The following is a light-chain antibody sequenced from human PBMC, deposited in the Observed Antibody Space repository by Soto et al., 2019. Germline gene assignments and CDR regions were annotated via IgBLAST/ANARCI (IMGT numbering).Light chain of an antibody. CDR2: GAS. J-gene: IGKJ1*01. Sequence: VMTQSPATLSVSPGERATLSCWASETVATNLAWYQQKPGQAPRLLISGASTRAAGISDRFRGSGSGTEFTLTISSLRYEDSAIYYCQQYFEWPPMTFGQGTQVEI. V-gene: IGKV3-15*01. CDR3: QQYFEWPPMT. CDR1: ETVATN.